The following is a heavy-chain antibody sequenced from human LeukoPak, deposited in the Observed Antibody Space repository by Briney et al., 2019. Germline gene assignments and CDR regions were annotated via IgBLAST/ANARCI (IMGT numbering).Heavy chain of an antibody. CDR2: IKQDASDK. Sequence: GGSLRLSCAASGFTLSNYWMAWVRQAPGKGPEWVANIKQDASDKNYVDSVKGRFTISRDNAKNSLYLQMNSLRVDDTAVYYCARDVEGSLDYWGQGTLVTVSS. CDR1: GFTLSNYW. CDR3: ARDVEGSLDY. D-gene: IGHD5-24*01. V-gene: IGHV3-7*01. J-gene: IGHJ4*02.